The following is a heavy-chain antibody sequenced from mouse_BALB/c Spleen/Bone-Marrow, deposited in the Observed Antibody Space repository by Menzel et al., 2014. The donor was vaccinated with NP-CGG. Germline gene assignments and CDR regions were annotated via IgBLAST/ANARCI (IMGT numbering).Heavy chain of an antibody. Sequence: VQLQQPGAELVKPGASVKLSCTASGFNIEDTYMHWVKQRPEQGLEWIGRIDPASGNTKFGPKFQGKATIASDTSSNTAYLQLSSLTSEDTAVYYCAAYYYVSSYGFAYWGQGTLVTVSA. V-gene: IGHV14-3*02. J-gene: IGHJ3*01. CDR1: GFNIEDTY. CDR2: IDPASGNT. CDR3: AAYYYVSSYGFAY. D-gene: IGHD1-1*01.